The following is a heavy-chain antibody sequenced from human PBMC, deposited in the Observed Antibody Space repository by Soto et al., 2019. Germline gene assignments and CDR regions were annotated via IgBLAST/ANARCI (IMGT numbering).Heavy chain of an antibody. CDR3: ARDLVEYCSGGSCYSGVNYYYGMDV. CDR1: GFTVSSNY. D-gene: IGHD2-15*01. V-gene: IGHV3-53*04. CDR2: IYSGGST. Sequence: EVQLVESGGGLVQPGGSLRLSCAASGFTVSSNYMSWVRQAPGKGLEWVSVIYSGGSTYYADSVKGRFTISRHNSKNTLYLQINSLRAEDTAVYYCARDLVEYCSGGSCYSGVNYYYGMDVWGQGTTVTVSS. J-gene: IGHJ6*02.